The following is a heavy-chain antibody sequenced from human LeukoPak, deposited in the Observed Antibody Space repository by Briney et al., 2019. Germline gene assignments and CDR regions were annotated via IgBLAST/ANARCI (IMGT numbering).Heavy chain of an antibody. CDR1: GYTFTDYY. V-gene: IGHV1-69*13. CDR2: IIPMFGIA. Sequence: ASVKVSCKASGYTFTDYYMHWVRQAPGLGLEWMGGIIPMFGIANYAQKFQGRVTITADESTSTAYMELSSLRSEDTAVYYCARDRPYTGGWRGFDYWGQGTLVTVSS. J-gene: IGHJ4*02. D-gene: IGHD6-19*01. CDR3: ARDRPYTGGWRGFDY.